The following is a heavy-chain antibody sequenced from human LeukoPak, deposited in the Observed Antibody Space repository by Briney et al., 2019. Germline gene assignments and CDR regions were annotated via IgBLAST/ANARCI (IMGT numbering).Heavy chain of an antibody. CDR3: AREDPEVAAILH. CDR1: GGSISSYY. D-gene: IGHD2-15*01. J-gene: IGHJ4*02. V-gene: IGHV4-59*01. CDR2: IYYSGST. Sequence: SETLSLTCTVSGGSISSYYWSWIRQPPGKGPEWIGYIYYSGSTNYNPSLKSRVTISVDTSKNQFSLKLSSVTAADTAVYYCAREDPEVAAILHWGQGTLVTVSS.